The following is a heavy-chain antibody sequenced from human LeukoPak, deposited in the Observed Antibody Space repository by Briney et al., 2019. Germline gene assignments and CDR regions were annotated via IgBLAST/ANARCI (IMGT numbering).Heavy chain of an antibody. CDR1: GFTFSSYS. J-gene: IGHJ2*01. Sequence: GSLRLSCAASGFTFSSYSMNWVRQPPGKGLEWIGSIYYSGSTYYNPSLKSRVTISVDTSKNQFSLKLSSVTAADTAVYYCARGRPFPPRYFDLWGRGTLVTVSS. CDR2: IYYSGST. V-gene: IGHV4-39*07. CDR3: ARGRPFPPRYFDL. D-gene: IGHD2/OR15-2a*01.